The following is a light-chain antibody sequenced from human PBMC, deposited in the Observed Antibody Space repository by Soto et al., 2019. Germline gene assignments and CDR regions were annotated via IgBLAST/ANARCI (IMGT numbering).Light chain of an antibody. J-gene: IGKJ1*01. V-gene: IGKV1-5*01. CDR2: DAS. Sequence: DIQMTQSPSTLSASVGDRVTITCRASQSISSWLAWYQQKPGKAPKLLIYDASSSESGVPSRFSGSGSGTEFTLTISSLQHDDFATYYCQQYNSYWTFGQGTKVEIK. CDR3: QQYNSYWT. CDR1: QSISSW.